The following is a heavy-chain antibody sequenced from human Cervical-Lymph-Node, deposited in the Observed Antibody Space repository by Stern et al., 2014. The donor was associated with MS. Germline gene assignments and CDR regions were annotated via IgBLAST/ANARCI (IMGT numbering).Heavy chain of an antibody. CDR3: SRDLVLGSGSTDY. V-gene: IGHV3-74*03. CDR2: IRGDGGDS. J-gene: IGHJ4*02. CDR1: GFSFSSHW. Sequence: EDQLVESGGGLVPPGGSLTLSCEASGFSFSSHWMHWVRPVPGKGLVWVSRIRGDGGDSTYADSVRGRFTISRDNARNTLFLQMDSLTVDDTAVYYCSRDLVLGSGSTDYWGQGVLVTVSS. D-gene: IGHD6-25*01.